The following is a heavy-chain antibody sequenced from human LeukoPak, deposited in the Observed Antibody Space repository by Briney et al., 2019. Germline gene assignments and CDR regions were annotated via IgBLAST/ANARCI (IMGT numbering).Heavy chain of an antibody. CDR1: GYTFTGYY. CDR3: ARDPLRRSSSWFGSNWFDP. Sequence: GASVKVSCKAPGYTFTGYYIHWVRQAPGQGLEWMGWINPNSGGTRYAQKFQGRVTMTRDTSISTACMELSSLRSDDTAVYYCARDPLRRSSSWFGSNWFDPWGQGTLVTVSS. J-gene: IGHJ5*02. D-gene: IGHD6-13*01. V-gene: IGHV1-2*02. CDR2: INPNSGGT.